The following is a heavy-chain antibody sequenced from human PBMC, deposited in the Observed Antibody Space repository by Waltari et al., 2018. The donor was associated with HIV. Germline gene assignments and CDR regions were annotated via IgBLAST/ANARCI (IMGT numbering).Heavy chain of an antibody. CDR1: GNNFAGYW. CDR3: ARRKGDYRTAFDI. J-gene: IGHJ3*02. D-gene: IGHD4-17*01. V-gene: IGHV5-51*07. Sequence: EEKLVQSGAEVKEPGESLKISCKSLGNNFAGYWVGWVHQMPGKGLEWMSVIYPGGSDAVYRPPCQGRVIMSTDSSISTVYLQWSSLRASDTAMYYCARRKGDYRTAFDIWGQGTMVTASS. CDR2: IYPGGSDA.